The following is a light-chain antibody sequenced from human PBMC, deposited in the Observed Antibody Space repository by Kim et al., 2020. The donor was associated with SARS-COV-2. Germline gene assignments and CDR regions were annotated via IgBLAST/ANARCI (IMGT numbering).Light chain of an antibody. CDR3: ASYTSRSAHVL. CDR2: DVS. Sequence: SALTQPASMSGSPGQSITISCSGGTSDIGGYNFVSWYQHHPGKAPKLIIYDVSKRPSGVSDRFSASKSGNTASLTVSGLQAEDEGDYYCASYTSRSAHVLFGGGTKVTVL. CDR1: TSDIGGYNF. V-gene: IGLV2-14*03. J-gene: IGLJ2*01.